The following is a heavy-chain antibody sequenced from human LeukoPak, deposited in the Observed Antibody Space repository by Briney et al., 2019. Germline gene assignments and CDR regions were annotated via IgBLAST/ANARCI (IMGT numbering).Heavy chain of an antibody. V-gene: IGHV3-23*01. J-gene: IGHJ4*02. CDR2: ISGSGGST. Sequence: PGGSLRLSCAASGFTFSSYAVSWVRQAPGKGLEWVSAISGSGGSTYYADSVKGRFTISRDNSKNTLYLQMNSLRAEDTAVYYCAKGLRGITMIVVVIKPFDYWGQGTLVTVSS. D-gene: IGHD3-22*01. CDR1: GFTFSSYA. CDR3: AKGLRGITMIVVVIKPFDY.